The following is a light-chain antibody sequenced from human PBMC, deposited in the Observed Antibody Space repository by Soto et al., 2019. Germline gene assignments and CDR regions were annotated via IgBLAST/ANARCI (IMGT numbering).Light chain of an antibody. CDR2: DVS. CDR1: SSDVGGYNY. J-gene: IGLJ1*01. CDR3: DSYTSGSSYV. Sequence: QSALTQPASVSGSPGQSITISCTGTSSDVGGYNYVSWYQQHPGKAPKLMIYDVSYRPSGVSDRFSGYKSGNTASLTISGLQSADEADYYCDSYTSGSSYVFGTGTKVTVL. V-gene: IGLV2-14*01.